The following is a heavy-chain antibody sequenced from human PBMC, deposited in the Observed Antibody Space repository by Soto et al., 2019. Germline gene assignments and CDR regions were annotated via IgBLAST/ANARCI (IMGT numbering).Heavy chain of an antibody. V-gene: IGHV4-39*01. CDR3: ARHLGPTGPNY. J-gene: IGHJ4*02. CDR2: FYYSRDT. CDR1: GDSIRSGSSY. Sequence: QLQLQESGPGLVKPSETLSLTCTVSGDSIRSGSSYWGWVRQPPGKGLEWIGSFYYSRDTHYNPSLKSRVTISVDTSKNQFSLKLSSVTAADRAVYYCARHLGPTGPNYWGQGILVTVSS. D-gene: IGHD1-26*01.